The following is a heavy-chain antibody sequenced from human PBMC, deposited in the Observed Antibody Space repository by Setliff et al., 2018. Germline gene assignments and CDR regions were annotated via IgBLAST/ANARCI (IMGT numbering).Heavy chain of an antibody. Sequence: SVKVSCKASGGTFSRYAISWVRQAPGQGLEWMGGSIPMYRTTKYAQKFQGRVTITTDESTTTAYMELSSLRSEDTAVYYCARDRFYNSWSGTSITAPHDAFDIWGQGTMVTVSS. CDR2: SIPMYRTT. D-gene: IGHD3-3*01. J-gene: IGHJ3*02. CDR1: GGTFSRYA. V-gene: IGHV1-69*05. CDR3: ARDRFYNSWSGTSITAPHDAFDI.